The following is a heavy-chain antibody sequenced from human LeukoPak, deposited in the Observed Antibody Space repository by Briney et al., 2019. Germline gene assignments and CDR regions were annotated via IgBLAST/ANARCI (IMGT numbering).Heavy chain of an antibody. D-gene: IGHD1-26*01. CDR1: GFTFSTNA. Sequence: GGSLRLSCAASGFTFSTNAMSWVRQAPGKGLEWVSGISGNGVTTYYADSVKGRFTISRDNLRSTLFLQMTSLRVEDSAIYYCANFVWEPRAFDLWGQGTMVTVSS. V-gene: IGHV3-23*01. CDR2: ISGNGVTT. J-gene: IGHJ3*01. CDR3: ANFVWEPRAFDL.